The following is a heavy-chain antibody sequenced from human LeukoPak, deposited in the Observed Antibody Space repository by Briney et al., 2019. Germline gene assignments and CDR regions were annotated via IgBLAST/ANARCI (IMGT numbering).Heavy chain of an antibody. CDR2: ICGSGGST. V-gene: IGHV3-23*01. J-gene: IGHJ4*02. Sequence: GGSLRLSCAVSGFTFSSYAMSWVRQPPGKGLEWVSAICGSGGSTYYADSEKRRFTIFRENSNNSPYLQMNSLRAEDTAVYYCAKGHRAFIAAAGVFDYWGQGTLVTVSS. CDR3: AKGHRAFIAAAGVFDY. D-gene: IGHD6-13*01. CDR1: GFTFSSYA.